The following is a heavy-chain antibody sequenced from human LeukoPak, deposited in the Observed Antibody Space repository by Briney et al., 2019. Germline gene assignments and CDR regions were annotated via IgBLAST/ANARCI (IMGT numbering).Heavy chain of an antibody. D-gene: IGHD2-21*01. CDR2: VNPNGGAT. Sequence: PMASVKVSCRASGYTFTDYSIHWVRQAPGQGLEWMGWVNPNGGATNYAQKFKDRLTMTRDTSISTAYMELSSLESEDTAVYFSAREGGGGAYAMDVWGQGTTVTVSS. CDR1: GYTFTDYS. CDR3: AREGGGGAYAMDV. V-gene: IGHV1-2*02. J-gene: IGHJ6*02.